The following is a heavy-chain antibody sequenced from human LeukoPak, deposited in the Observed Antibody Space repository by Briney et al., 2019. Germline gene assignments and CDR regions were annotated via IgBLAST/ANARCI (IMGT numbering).Heavy chain of an antibody. CDR3: AKDFTSGWTADLFDY. CDR2: ISYDGSNK. CDR1: GFTFSSYG. V-gene: IGHV3-30*18. Sequence: GGSLRLSCAASGFTFSSYGMHWVRQAPGKGLEWVAVISYDGSNKYYADSVKGRFTISRDNSKNTLYLQMNSLRAEDTAVYYCAKDFTSGWTADLFDYWGQGTLVTVSS. D-gene: IGHD6-19*01. J-gene: IGHJ4*02.